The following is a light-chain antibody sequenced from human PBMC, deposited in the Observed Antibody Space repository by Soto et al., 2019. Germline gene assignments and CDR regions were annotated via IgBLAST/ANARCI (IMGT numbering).Light chain of an antibody. Sequence: QAVVTQEPSLTVSPGGTVTLTCASSTGAVTSGNYPSWFQRKPGQAPRTLIYTTNDKHSWTPARFSGSLLGGRATLTLSGAKPEDEADYYCLLYYGGAHLVFGGGTKLTVL. J-gene: IGLJ3*02. CDR3: LLYYGGAHLV. V-gene: IGLV7-43*01. CDR1: TGAVTSGNY. CDR2: TTN.